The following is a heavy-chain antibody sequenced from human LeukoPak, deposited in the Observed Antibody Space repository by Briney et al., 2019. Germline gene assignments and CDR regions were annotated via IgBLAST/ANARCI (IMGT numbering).Heavy chain of an antibody. D-gene: IGHD1-7*01. V-gene: IGHV3-7*05. CDR1: GFTFSNAW. CDR3: ARTGTSHY. Sequence: PRGSLRLSCAASGFTFSNAWMSWVRQAPGKGLEWVANIKEDGSQKYYVDSVKGRFTISRDNANNALFLQMNSLRVDDTAVYYCARTGTSHYWGQGTLVTVSS. CDR2: IKEDGSQK. J-gene: IGHJ4*02.